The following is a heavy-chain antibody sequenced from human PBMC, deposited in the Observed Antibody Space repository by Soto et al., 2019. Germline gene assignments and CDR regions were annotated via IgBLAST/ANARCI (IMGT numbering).Heavy chain of an antibody. D-gene: IGHD2-15*01. V-gene: IGHV4-31*06. CDR2: IYFTGAT. CDR3: AGIPRPGYSYGDYY. CDR1: GGSISSGTSY. J-gene: IGHJ4*02. Sequence: QVQLQESGPGLVKPSQTLSLTCNVSGGSISSGTSYWTWIRQHPGEGLEWIGHIYFTGATYSNPSLRRPLSMLVETSKNQVSLKLTSVTAADKATFFLAGIPRPGYSYGDYYWGQGTLVNVSP.